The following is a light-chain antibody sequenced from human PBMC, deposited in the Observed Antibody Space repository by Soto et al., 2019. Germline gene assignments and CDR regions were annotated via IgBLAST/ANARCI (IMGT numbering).Light chain of an antibody. CDR3: QSLDSSLSGWV. CDR2: GDT. J-gene: IGLJ3*02. V-gene: IGLV1-40*01. Sequence: QSVLTQPPSVSGAPGQRVTISCTGSSSNIGAGYDVHWYQQLPGTAPKLLVSGDTNRPSGVPDRFSGSKSGTSASLAITGLRAEDEAEYYCQSLDSSLSGWVFGGGTKLTVL. CDR1: SSNIGAGYD.